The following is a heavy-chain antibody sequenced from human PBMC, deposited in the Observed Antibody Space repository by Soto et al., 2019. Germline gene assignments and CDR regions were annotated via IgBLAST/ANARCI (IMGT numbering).Heavy chain of an antibody. D-gene: IGHD2-8*02. CDR3: ESLVFDY. CDR2: ISYDGSNK. Sequence: QVQLVESGGGVVQPGRSLRLSCAASGFTFSSYAMHWVRQAPGKGLEWVAVISYDGSNKYYADSVKGRFTISRDNSKNMLYLQMNSLRADETDVYYCESLVFDYSCQGTLVTVSS. V-gene: IGHV3-30-3*01. CDR1: GFTFSSYA. J-gene: IGHJ4*02.